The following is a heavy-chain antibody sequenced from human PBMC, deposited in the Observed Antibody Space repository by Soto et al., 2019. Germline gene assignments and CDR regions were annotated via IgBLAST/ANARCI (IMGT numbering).Heavy chain of an antibody. CDR1: GYTFTSYG. CDR3: ARDGGYCSGRSCYSFWFDP. V-gene: IGHV1-18*04. D-gene: IGHD2-15*01. CDR2: ISAYNGNT. J-gene: IGHJ5*02. Sequence: ASVKVSCKXSGYTFTSYGISWVRQAPGQGLEWMGWISAYNGNTNYAQKLQGRVTMTTDTSTSTAYMELRSLRSDDTAVYYCARDGGYCSGRSCYSFWFDPWGQGTLVTVS.